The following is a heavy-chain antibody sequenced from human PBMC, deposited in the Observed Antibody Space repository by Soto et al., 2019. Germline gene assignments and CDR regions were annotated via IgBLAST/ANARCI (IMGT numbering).Heavy chain of an antibody. V-gene: IGHV3-23*01. J-gene: IGHJ4*02. D-gene: IGHD1-26*01. CDR3: ARRGSGSDYDY. Sequence: EVQLLESGGGLVQPGGSLRLSCAASGFTFSSYAMRWVRQAPGKGLEWVSAISGSGGSTYYADSVKGRFTISRDNSKNTLYLQRNSLRAEDTAVYYCARRGSGSDYDYGGQGTRVTVSS. CDR1: GFTFSSYA. CDR2: ISGSGGST.